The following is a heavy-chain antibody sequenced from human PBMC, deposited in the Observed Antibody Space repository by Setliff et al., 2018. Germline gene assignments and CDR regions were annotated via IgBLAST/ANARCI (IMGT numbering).Heavy chain of an antibody. CDR1: GGYIRSFH. CDR3: ASGGYNYGALDY. J-gene: IGHJ4*02. V-gene: IGHV4-4*08. CDR2: SHTYGSP. D-gene: IGHD5-18*01. Sequence: PSETLSLTCTVSGGYIRSFHWSWIRQPPGKGLEWIGYSHTYGSPNYSPSLRSRVSMSIDTSKNQFSLRLNSLTAADTAVYYCASGGYNYGALDYWGLGALVTVSS.